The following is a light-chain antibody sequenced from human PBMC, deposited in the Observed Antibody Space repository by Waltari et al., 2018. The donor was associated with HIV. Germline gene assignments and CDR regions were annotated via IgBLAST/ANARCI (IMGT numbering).Light chain of an antibody. Sequence: QSGLTQPPSASGTPGQRVTISCSRSRSNIGRNPVNWYQLLQRSAPKVVINNNHQRPSGVPERFSGSKSGTSASLDIFRLQSEDEAEYYCAAWDDSLNAVIFGGGTKLTVL. J-gene: IGLJ2*01. CDR3: AAWDDSLNAVI. CDR2: NNH. V-gene: IGLV1-44*01. CDR1: RSNIGRNP.